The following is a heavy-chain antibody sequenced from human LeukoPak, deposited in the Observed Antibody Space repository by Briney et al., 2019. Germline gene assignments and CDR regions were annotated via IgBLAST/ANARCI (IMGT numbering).Heavy chain of an antibody. V-gene: IGHV1-2*06. J-gene: IGHJ5*02. CDR2: INPNSGGT. CDR3: ARGSIAVAGRGFDP. D-gene: IGHD6-19*01. CDR1: GYTFTGYY. Sequence: GASVKVSCKASGYTFTGYYMHWVRQAPGQGLEWKGRINPNSGGTNYAQKFQGRVTMTRDTSISTAYMELSRLRSDDTAVYYCARGSIAVAGRGFDPWGQGTLVTVSS.